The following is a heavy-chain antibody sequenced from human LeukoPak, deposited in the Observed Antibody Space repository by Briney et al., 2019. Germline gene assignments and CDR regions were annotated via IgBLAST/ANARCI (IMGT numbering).Heavy chain of an antibody. Sequence: GASVKVSCKASGYTFTGYYMHWVRQAPGQGLEWMGWINPNSGGTNYAQKFQGRVTMTRDTSISTAYMELSRLRSDDTAVYYCARVYAKPLFRRVGLDVWGKGTTVTVSS. CDR2: INPNSGGT. CDR1: GYTFTGYY. V-gene: IGHV1-2*02. D-gene: IGHD2-15*01. CDR3: ARVYAKPLFRRVGLDV. J-gene: IGHJ6*04.